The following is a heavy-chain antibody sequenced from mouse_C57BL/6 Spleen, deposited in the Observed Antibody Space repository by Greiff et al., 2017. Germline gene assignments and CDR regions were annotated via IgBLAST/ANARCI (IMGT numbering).Heavy chain of an antibody. CDR1: GYTFTSYW. V-gene: IGHV1-5*01. CDR3: TRSDWDGYAMDY. Sequence: VQLQQSGTVLARPGASVKMSCKTSGYTFTSYWMHWVKQRPGQGLEWIGAIYPGNSDTSYNQKFKGKAKLTAVTSASTAYMELSSLTNEDSAVYYCTRSDWDGYAMDYWGQGTSVTVSS. D-gene: IGHD4-1*01. CDR2: IYPGNSDT. J-gene: IGHJ4*01.